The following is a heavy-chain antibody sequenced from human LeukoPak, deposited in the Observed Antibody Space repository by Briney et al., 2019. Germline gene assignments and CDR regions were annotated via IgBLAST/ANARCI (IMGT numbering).Heavy chain of an antibody. Sequence: GASVKVSCKASGYTFTSYGISWVRQAPGQGLEWMGWISAYNGNTNYAQKLQGRVTMTTDTSTSTAYMELRSLRSDDTAVYYCARVGAGSSSFWTNYYYMDVWGKGTTVTVSS. CDR1: GYTFTSYG. V-gene: IGHV1-18*01. D-gene: IGHD6-6*01. CDR2: ISAYNGNT. CDR3: ARVGAGSSSFWTNYYYMDV. J-gene: IGHJ6*03.